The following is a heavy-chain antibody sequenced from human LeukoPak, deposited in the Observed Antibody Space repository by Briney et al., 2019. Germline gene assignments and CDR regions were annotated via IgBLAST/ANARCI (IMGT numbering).Heavy chain of an antibody. J-gene: IGHJ4*02. V-gene: IGHV3-23*01. CDR1: GFTFSSYA. D-gene: IGHD3-3*01. CDR2: ISGSGGST. Sequence: GGPLRLSCAASGFTFSSYAMSWVRQAPGKGLEWVSGISGSGGSTYYADSVKGRFTISRDNSKNTLYLQMNSLRAEDTAVYYCAKVGLRFLEWSHFDYWGQGTLVTVSS. CDR3: AKVGLRFLEWSHFDY.